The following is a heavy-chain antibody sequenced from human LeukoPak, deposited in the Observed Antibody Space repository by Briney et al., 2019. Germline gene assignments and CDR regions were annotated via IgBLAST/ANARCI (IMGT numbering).Heavy chain of an antibody. CDR3: ARFEAHYDILTGLISPYYFDY. J-gene: IGHJ4*02. V-gene: IGHV5-51*01. Sequence: GESLKISCQGSGYSFGYIFSTYWIGWVRQMPGNGLEWVGIIYPGDSDTRYSPSFQGQVTISVDTSISTAYLHWSSLKASDSAMYYCARFEAHYDILTGLISPYYFDYWGQGTLVTVSS. CDR1: GYSFGYIFSTYW. D-gene: IGHD3-9*01. CDR2: IYPGDSDT.